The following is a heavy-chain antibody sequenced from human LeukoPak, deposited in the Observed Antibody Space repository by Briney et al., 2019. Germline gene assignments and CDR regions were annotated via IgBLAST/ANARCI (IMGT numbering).Heavy chain of an antibody. D-gene: IGHD3-9*01. CDR1: GFTFSSYE. CDR2: ISSSGSTI. J-gene: IGHJ4*02. CDR3: ALYFDWLWGGNLDY. Sequence: GGSLRLSCAASGFTFSSYEMSWVRQAPGKGLEWVSYISSSGSTIYYADSVKGRFTISRDNAKNSLYLQMNSLRAEDTAVYYCALYFDWLWGGNLDYWGQGTLVTVSS. V-gene: IGHV3-48*03.